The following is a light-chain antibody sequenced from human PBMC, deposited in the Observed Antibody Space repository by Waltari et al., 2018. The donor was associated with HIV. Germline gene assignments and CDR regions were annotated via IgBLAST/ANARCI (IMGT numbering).Light chain of an antibody. CDR2: KDN. CDR3: YSAANYIWV. Sequence: SFELTQTYSVSVSPGQTARITYSGDILAKKHVRWLQQRPGQAPLLIIFKDNERPSGIPERFSGSSTGTTVTLTISGVQVEDEADYYCYSAANYIWVFGGGTRLTVL. CDR1: ILAKKH. V-gene: IGLV3-27*01. J-gene: IGLJ3*02.